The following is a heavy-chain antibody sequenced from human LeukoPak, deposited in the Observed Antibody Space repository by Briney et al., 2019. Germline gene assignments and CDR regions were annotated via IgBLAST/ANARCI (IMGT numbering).Heavy chain of an antibody. J-gene: IGHJ4*02. CDR1: GFTFTNFE. D-gene: IGHD3-10*01. V-gene: IGHV3-48*03. Sequence: GGSLRLSCAASGFTFTNFEMNWVRQAPGKGLEWVSYISYSGSTTSYADSVKGRFTISRDNAKNSLYLQMNSLRAEDTAVYYCASGDGLWGQGTLVTVSS. CDR3: ASGDGL. CDR2: ISYSGSTT.